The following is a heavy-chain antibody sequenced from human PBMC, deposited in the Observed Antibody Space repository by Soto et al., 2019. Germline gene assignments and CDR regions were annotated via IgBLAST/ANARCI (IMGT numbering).Heavy chain of an antibody. D-gene: IGHD6-6*01. Sequence: SGSPSLPRPFSGGALNMYYLALVPQPPGKGLEWIGNIYYTGSTNYSPSLKSRVTISIDTSKNQFSLQLTSVSAADTAMYYCTTRPSSVGWFDPWGQGTLVTVSS. V-gene: IGHV4-59*01. CDR1: GGALNMYY. J-gene: IGHJ5*02. CDR3: TTRPSSVGWFDP. CDR2: IYYTGST.